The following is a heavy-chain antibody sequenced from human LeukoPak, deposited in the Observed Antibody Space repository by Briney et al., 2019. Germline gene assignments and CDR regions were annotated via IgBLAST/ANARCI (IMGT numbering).Heavy chain of an antibody. V-gene: IGHV4-38-2*01. D-gene: IGHD1-26*01. J-gene: IGHJ4*02. CDR2: IYHSGST. CDR3: ARARVGAALFDY. Sequence: PSETLSLTCVVSGYSISSGNYWGWIRQSPGKGLEWIESIYHSGSTYYNPSLKSRVTILVDTSKNQFSLKLNSVTAADTAVYYCARARVGAALFDYWGQGTLVTVSS. CDR1: GYSISSGNY.